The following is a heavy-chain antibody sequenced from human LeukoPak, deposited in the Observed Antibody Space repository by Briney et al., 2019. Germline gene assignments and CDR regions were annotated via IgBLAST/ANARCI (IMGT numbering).Heavy chain of an antibody. V-gene: IGHV1-69*13. Sequence: SVKVSCEASGGTFSSYAISWVRQAPGQGLEWMGGIIPIFGTANYAQKFQGRVTITADESTSTAYMELSSLRSEDTAVYYCARVRVRGDYWFDPWGQGTLVTVSS. CDR3: ARVRVRGDYWFDP. D-gene: IGHD2-21*02. CDR2: IIPIFGTA. CDR1: GGTFSSYA. J-gene: IGHJ5*02.